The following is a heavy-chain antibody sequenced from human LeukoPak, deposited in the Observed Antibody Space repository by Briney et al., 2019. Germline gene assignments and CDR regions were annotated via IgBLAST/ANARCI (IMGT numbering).Heavy chain of an antibody. J-gene: IGHJ4*02. CDR3: AKDTIVVAEDDYYFDY. D-gene: IGHD3-22*01. CDR2: ISWNSGSI. CDR1: GFTFSSYA. Sequence: GGSLRLSCAASGFTFSSYAMHWVRQAPGKGLEWVSGISWNSGSIGYADSVKGRFTISRDNAKNSLYLQMNSLRAEDTALYYCAKDTIVVAEDDYYFDYWGQGTLVTVSS. V-gene: IGHV3-9*01.